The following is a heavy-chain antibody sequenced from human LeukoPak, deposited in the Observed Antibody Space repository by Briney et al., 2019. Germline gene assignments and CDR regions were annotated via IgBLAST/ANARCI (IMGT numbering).Heavy chain of an antibody. CDR1: GFTFSSYG. J-gene: IGHJ4*02. Sequence: GGSLRLSCAASGFTFSSYGMHWVRQAPGKGLEWVAVISYDGSNKYYADSVKGRFTISRDNSKNTLYLQMNSLRAEDTAVYYCARGGPEYLSDYWGQGTLVTVSS. D-gene: IGHD2-2*02. V-gene: IGHV3-30*03. CDR3: ARGGPEYLSDY. CDR2: ISYDGSNK.